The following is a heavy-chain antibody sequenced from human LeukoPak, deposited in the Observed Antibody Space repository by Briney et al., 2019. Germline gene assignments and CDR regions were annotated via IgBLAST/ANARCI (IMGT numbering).Heavy chain of an antibody. D-gene: IGHD2-21*02. CDR2: IYYSGST. CDR1: GGSISSSSYY. CDR3: ARHGHHGDHDY. Sequence: PSETLSLTCTVSGGSISSSSYYWGWIRQAPGKGLEWIGSIYYSGSTYYNPSLKSRVTISVDTSKNQFSLKLTSVTAADTAVYYCARHGHHGDHDYWGQGTLVTVSS. J-gene: IGHJ4*02. V-gene: IGHV4-39*01.